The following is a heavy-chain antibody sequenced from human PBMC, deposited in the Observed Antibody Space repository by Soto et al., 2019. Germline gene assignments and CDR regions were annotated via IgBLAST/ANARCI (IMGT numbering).Heavy chain of an antibody. V-gene: IGHV4-39*07. CDR2: IHYSGNT. J-gene: IGHJ4*02. CDR3: AREYCANDVCFQPDY. Sequence: SETLSLTCSVSGASISSGQYHWAWIRQPPGKGLEWIASIHYSGNTHYNPSVRSRVTISVDTSKNQFSLKLSSVTAADTAVYYCAREYCANDVCFQPDYWGQGALVTVSS. CDR1: GASISSGQYH. D-gene: IGHD2-8*01.